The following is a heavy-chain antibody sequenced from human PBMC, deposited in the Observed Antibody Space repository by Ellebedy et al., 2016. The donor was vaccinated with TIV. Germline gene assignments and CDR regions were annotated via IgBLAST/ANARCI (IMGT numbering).Heavy chain of an antibody. CDR1: GFTFVTYA. CDR3: AKSNSIMDYFDP. CDR2: ISGSGGST. D-gene: IGHD4-11*01. Sequence: PGGSLRLSCAASGFTFVTYAMTWVRQAPGKGLEWVPGISGSGGSTHYADSVKGRFTVSRNNSKKTLYLQMNSLRAEDPAVYYCAKSNSIMDYFDPWGQGTLVTVSS. V-gene: IGHV3-23*01. J-gene: IGHJ5*02.